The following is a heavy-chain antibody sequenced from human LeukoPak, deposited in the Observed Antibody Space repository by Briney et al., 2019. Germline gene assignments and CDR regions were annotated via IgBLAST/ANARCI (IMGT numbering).Heavy chain of an antibody. CDR3: VLGATIGTFDY. CDR1: GYTFTSYG. CDR2: ISAYNGNT. Sequence: ASVKVSCKASGYTFTSYGISWVRQAPGQGLEWMGWISAYNGNTNYAQKLQGRVTMTTDTSTSTAYMELRSLRSDGTAVYYCVLGATIGTFDYWGQGTLVTVSS. V-gene: IGHV1-18*01. J-gene: IGHJ4*02. D-gene: IGHD1-26*01.